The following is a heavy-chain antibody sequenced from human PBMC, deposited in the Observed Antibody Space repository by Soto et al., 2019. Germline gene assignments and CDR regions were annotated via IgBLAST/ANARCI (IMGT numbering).Heavy chain of an antibody. CDR3: ARDGPPCLWSKNYYYGMDS. D-gene: IGHD3-16*01. CDR2: ISSSGSTI. Sequence: GGSLRLSCAASGFTFSDYYMSWIRQAPGKGLEWVSYISSSGSTIYYADSVKGRFTISRDNAKNSLYLQMNSLRAEDTAVYYFARDGPPCLWSKNYYYGMDSWGQGTTVSASS. CDR1: GFTFSDYY. J-gene: IGHJ6*02. V-gene: IGHV3-11*01.